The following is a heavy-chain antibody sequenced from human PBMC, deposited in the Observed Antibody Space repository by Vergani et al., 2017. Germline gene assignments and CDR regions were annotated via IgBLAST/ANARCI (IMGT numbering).Heavy chain of an antibody. D-gene: IGHD3-3*01. CDR1: GGSFSGYY. Sequence: QVQLQQWGAGLLKPSETLSLTCAVYGGSFSGYYWSWIRQPPGKGLEWIGEINHSGSTNYNPSLKSRVTISVDTSKNQFSLKLSSVTAADTAVYYCARPGRFLRWFDPWSQGTLVTVSS. CDR2: INHSGST. CDR3: ARPGRFLRWFDP. J-gene: IGHJ5*02. V-gene: IGHV4-34*01.